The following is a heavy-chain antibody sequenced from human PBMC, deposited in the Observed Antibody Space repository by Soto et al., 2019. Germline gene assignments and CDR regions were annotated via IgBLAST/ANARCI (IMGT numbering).Heavy chain of an antibody. CDR1: GGSISSSSYY. Sequence: SETLSLTCTVSGGSISSSSYYWGWIRQPPGKGLEWIGSIYYSGSTYYNPSLKSRFTISLDTSKNQFSLKLTSVTASDTAVYYCAGYDFWSGYYLSAWDYWGGGTLDPVSS. J-gene: IGHJ4*02. CDR3: AGYDFWSGYYLSAWDY. CDR2: IYYSGST. D-gene: IGHD3-3*01. V-gene: IGHV4-39*01.